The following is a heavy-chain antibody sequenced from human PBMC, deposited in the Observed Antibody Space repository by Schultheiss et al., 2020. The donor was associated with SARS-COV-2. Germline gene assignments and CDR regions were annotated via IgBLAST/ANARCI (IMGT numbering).Heavy chain of an antibody. D-gene: IGHD6-13*01. V-gene: IGHV3-21*01. CDR2: ISSSSSYI. CDR1: GFTFSSYS. Sequence: GESLKISCAASGFTFSSYSMNWVRQAPGKGLEWVSSISSSSSYIYYADSVKGRFTISRDNAKNSLYLQMNSLRAEDTAVYYCARERFEIAAAAFYYYYYMDVWGKGTTVTVSS. CDR3: ARERFEIAAAAFYYYYYMDV. J-gene: IGHJ6*03.